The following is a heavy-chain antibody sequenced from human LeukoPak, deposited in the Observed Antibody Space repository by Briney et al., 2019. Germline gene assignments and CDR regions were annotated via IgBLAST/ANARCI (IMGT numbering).Heavy chain of an antibody. CDR1: GFTFSSYS. J-gene: IGHJ4*02. D-gene: IGHD3-22*01. CDR3: ARADDSSGYYSPSRY. V-gene: IGHV3-21*01. Sequence: GGSLRLSCAASGFTFSSYSMNWVRQAPGKGLEWVSSISSSSSYIYYADSVKGRLTISRDNAKNSLYLQMNSLRAEDTAVYYCARADDSSGYYSPSRYWGQGTLVTVSS. CDR2: ISSSSSYI.